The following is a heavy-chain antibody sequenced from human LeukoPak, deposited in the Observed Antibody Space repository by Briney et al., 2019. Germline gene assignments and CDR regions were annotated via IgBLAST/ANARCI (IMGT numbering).Heavy chain of an antibody. D-gene: IGHD2-2*01. J-gene: IGHJ4*02. CDR3: ARVPGRPADVFDH. Sequence: PSETLSLTCAVYGGSLSGYSWSWIRLPPGKGLEWIGEINHSGSTNYNPSLKSRVTISADTSKNQFSLKLSAVTAADTAFYYCARVPGRPADVFDHWGQGTLVTVSS. CDR1: GGSLSGYS. CDR2: INHSGST. V-gene: IGHV4-34*01.